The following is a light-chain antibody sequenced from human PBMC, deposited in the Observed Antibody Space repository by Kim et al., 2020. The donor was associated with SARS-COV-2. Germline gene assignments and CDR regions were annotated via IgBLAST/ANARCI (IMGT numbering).Light chain of an antibody. CDR2: LGS. V-gene: IGKV2-28*01. CDR1: QSLLHSNGYNY. CDR3: MQALQIPWT. J-gene: IGKJ1*01. Sequence: DIVMTQSPLSLPVTPGEPASISCRSSQSLLHSNGYNYLDWYLQKPGQSPQLLIYLGSNRASGVPDRFSGSGSGTDFTLKIRGVETENVGVYYCMQALQIPWTFGQATKVDIK.